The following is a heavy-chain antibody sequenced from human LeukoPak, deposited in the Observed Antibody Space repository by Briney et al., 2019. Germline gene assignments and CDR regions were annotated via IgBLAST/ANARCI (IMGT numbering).Heavy chain of an antibody. V-gene: IGHV1-46*01. CDR3: ARDARHKYCSSASCYRGWFDP. Sequence: ASVKVSCKASGYTFTNYRMHWVRQAPGQGLEWMGIINPSASAGSTRYAQKFQGRVTMTRDMSTSTVYMELSSLRSEDTAVYYRARDARHKYCSSASCYRGWFDPWGQGTLVTVSS. J-gene: IGHJ5*02. D-gene: IGHD2-2*01. CDR2: INPSASAGST. CDR1: GYTFTNYR.